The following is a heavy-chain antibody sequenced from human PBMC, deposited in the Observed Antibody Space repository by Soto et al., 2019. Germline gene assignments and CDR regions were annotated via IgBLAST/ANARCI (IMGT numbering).Heavy chain of an antibody. CDR1: GYTLTELS. D-gene: IGHD3-3*01. V-gene: IGHV1-24*01. J-gene: IGHJ6*02. CDR3: ATLTGGAIFGVANYYYYGMDV. CDR2: FDPGDGET. Sequence: ASVKVSCKVSGYTLTELSMHWVRQAPGKGLEWMGGFDPGDGETIYAQKFQGRVTMTEDTSTDTAYMELSSLRSEDTAVYYCATLTGGAIFGVANYYYYGMDVWGQGTTVTV.